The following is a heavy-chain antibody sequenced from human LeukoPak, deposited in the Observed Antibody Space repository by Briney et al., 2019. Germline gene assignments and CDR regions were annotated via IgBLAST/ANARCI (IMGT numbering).Heavy chain of an antibody. CDR1: EFIFGDNA. CDR3: AKFEGATIPGWFNDY. CDR2: IDKTTYPT. D-gene: IGHD6-19*01. V-gene: IGHV3-23*05. J-gene: IGHJ4*02. Sequence: GGSLRLSCAASEFIFGDNAMGWVRQAPGKGLEWVSTIDKTTYPTFYADSVKGRFTISRDNSKNTLYLQMNSLRTEDTAVYFCAKFEGATIPGWFNDYWGQGILVTVSS.